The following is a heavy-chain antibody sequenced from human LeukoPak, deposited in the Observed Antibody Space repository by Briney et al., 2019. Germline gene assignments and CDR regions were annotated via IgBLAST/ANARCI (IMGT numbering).Heavy chain of an antibody. CDR2: IWYDGSNA. J-gene: IGHJ4*02. CDR3: ARDPSSRAAAGRGDY. Sequence: QSGGSLRLSCAASGFPFNTFGMYWVRQSPGKGLEWVAVIWYDGSNADYADSVKGRFTISRDNSKNTLYLQMNSLRSEDTAIYYCARDPSSRAAAGRGDYWGQGTQVTVSS. CDR1: GFPFNTFG. D-gene: IGHD6-13*01. V-gene: IGHV3-33*01.